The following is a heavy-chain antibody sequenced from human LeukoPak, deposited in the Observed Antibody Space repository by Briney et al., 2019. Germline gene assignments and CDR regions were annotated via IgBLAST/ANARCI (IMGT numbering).Heavy chain of an antibody. CDR1: GFTFSGSA. V-gene: IGHV3-73*01. CDR3: TRHRSSNKPSEGWYEDY. D-gene: IGHD2-2*01. CDR2: IRSKANSYAT. J-gene: IGHJ4*02. Sequence: GGSLRLSCAASGFTFSGSAMHWVRQASGKGLEWVGRIRSKANSYATAYAASVKGRFTISRDDSKNTAYLQMNSLKTEDTAVYYCTRHRSSNKPSEGWYEDYWGQGTLVTVSS.